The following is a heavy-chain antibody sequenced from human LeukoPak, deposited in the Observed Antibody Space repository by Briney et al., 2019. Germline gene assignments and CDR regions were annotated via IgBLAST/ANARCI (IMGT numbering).Heavy chain of an antibody. J-gene: IGHJ4*02. CDR1: GASTTSYY. CDR2: IYSDGTT. V-gene: IGHV4-59*01. CDR3: ARDTRSYDTSGYYYFDY. D-gene: IGHD3-22*01. Sequence: WETPSLTCSVSGASTTSYYWNWIRQAPGKGLEWIGYIYSDGTTSYSPSLRSRVTISIDTSRNQFSLKLSSVTAADAAVYYCARDTRSYDTSGYYYFDYWGQGALVTVSS.